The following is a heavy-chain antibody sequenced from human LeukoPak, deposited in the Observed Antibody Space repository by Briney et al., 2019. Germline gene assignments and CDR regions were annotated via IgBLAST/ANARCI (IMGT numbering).Heavy chain of an antibody. Sequence: GGSLRLSCAASGFNFRNYGMQWVRQAPGKGLEWVTLISYDGTDKYYAASVRGRFTISRDNSKNTLYLQMNSLRPEDTGVYYCAKDPQDFYGSSGYRPERYWGQGTLVTVSS. V-gene: IGHV3-30*18. D-gene: IGHD3-22*01. CDR3: AKDPQDFYGSSGYRPERY. CDR1: GFNFRNYG. CDR2: ISYDGTDK. J-gene: IGHJ4*02.